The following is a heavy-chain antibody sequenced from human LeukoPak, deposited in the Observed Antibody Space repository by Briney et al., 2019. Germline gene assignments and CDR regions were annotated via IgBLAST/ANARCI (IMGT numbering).Heavy chain of an antibody. D-gene: IGHD3-10*01. J-gene: IGHJ4*02. Sequence: SETLSLTCTVPGGSIKTYHWSWIRQPAGKGLEWIGRISDRGSTNYNPSLKSRVIMSVDASKNQFSLKLISVTAADTAVYYCARGPTDYGAGTEFEHWGQGTLVIVSS. CDR1: GGSIKTYH. CDR2: ISDRGST. CDR3: ARGPTDYGAGTEFEH. V-gene: IGHV4-4*07.